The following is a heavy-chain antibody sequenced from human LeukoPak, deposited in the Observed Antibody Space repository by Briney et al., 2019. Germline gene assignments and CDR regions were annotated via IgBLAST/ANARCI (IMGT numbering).Heavy chain of an antibody. CDR1: GFTFSSYA. D-gene: IGHD3-22*01. J-gene: IGHJ4*02. Sequence: GGSLRLSCAASGFTFSSYAMSWVRQAPGKGLEWVSAISGSGGSTYYADSVKGRFTISRDNSKNTLYLQKNSLRAEDTAVYYCAKGYYDSSAYYFDYWGQGTLVTVSS. V-gene: IGHV3-23*01. CDR2: ISGSGGST. CDR3: AKGYYDSSAYYFDY.